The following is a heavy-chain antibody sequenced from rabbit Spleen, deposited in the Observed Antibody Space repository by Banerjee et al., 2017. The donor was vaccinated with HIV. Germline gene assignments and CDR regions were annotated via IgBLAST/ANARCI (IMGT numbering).Heavy chain of an antibody. Sequence: QEQLVESGGGLVQPEGSLTLTCTASGFSFSSSYWICWVRQAPGKGLDLIACINADSGGSTYYATWAKGRFTISRPWSTTVTLQLTSLTAADTATYFCARDLTGVIGWNFGWWGQGTLVTVS. CDR2: INADSGGST. D-gene: IGHD4-1*01. V-gene: IGHV1S45*01. CDR3: ARDLTGVIGWNFGW. CDR1: GFSFSSSYW. J-gene: IGHJ3*01.